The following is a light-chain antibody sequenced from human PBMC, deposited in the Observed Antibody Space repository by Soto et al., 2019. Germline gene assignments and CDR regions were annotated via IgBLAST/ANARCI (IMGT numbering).Light chain of an antibody. V-gene: IGLV1-44*01. CDR2: DNN. CDR1: SSNIGINA. Sequence: QSVLTQPPSASGTPGQRVTISCSGSSSNIGINAVNWYQQLPGTAPKLLMYDNNQRPSGVPDRVSGSKSGTSASLAITGLQAEDEADYYCQSYDSSLSGLVFGGGTKLTVL. J-gene: IGLJ2*01. CDR3: QSYDSSLSGLV.